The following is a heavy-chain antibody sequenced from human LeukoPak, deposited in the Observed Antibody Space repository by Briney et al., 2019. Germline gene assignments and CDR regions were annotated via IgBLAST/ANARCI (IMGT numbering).Heavy chain of an antibody. V-gene: IGHV3-48*04. CDR2: ISSSGSTI. Sequence: PGGSLRLSCAASGFTFSSYSMNWVRQAPGKGLEWVSYISSSGSTIYYADSVKGRFTISRDNAKNSLYLQMNSLRAEDTAVYYCARDLYYYDSSGYPYKNWGQGTLVTVSS. J-gene: IGHJ4*02. CDR1: GFTFSSYS. CDR3: ARDLYYYDSSGYPYKN. D-gene: IGHD3-22*01.